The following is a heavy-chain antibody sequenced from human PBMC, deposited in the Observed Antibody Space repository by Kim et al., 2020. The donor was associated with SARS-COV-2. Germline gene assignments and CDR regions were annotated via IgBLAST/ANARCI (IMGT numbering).Heavy chain of an antibody. V-gene: IGHV1-18*01. Sequence: ASVKVSCKASGYTFTSYGISWVRQAPGQGLEWMGWISAYNGNTNYAQKLQGRVTMTTDTSTSTAYMELRSLRSDDTAVYYCARDAYYDFWSGYSPNYYYYYGMDVWGQGTTVTVSS. D-gene: IGHD3-3*01. CDR3: ARDAYYDFWSGYSPNYYYYYGMDV. CDR2: ISAYNGNT. J-gene: IGHJ6*02. CDR1: GYTFTSYG.